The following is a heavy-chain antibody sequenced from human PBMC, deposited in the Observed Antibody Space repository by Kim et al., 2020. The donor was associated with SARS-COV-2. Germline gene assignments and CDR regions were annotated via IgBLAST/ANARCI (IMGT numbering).Heavy chain of an antibody. CDR3: ANLHRGRGSPYHLES. V-gene: IGHV3-11*04. Sequence: GGSLRLSCAASGFIFSDYYMSWIRQAPGKGLEWVAYISSNGGMDYYADSVKGRVTISRDTDPHSLHLQMSSLRAEHTALPYCANLHRGRGSPYHLESWG. D-gene: IGHD2-15*01. CDR2: ISSNGGMD. CDR1: GFIFSDYY. J-gene: IGHJ5*01.